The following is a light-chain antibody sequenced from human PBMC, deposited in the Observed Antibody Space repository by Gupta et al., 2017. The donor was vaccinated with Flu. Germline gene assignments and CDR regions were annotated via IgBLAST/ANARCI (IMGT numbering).Light chain of an antibody. J-gene: IGLJ3*02. CDR2: NDN. Sequence: SWYQHLPGTAPRLLIYNDNQRPSGVPDRFSGSKSETSASLAIGGLQSEDEADYYCAAWDDSLTALSADGSLTGLWVFGGGTKLSVL. CDR3: AAWDDSLTALSADGSLTGLWV. V-gene: IGLV1-44*01.